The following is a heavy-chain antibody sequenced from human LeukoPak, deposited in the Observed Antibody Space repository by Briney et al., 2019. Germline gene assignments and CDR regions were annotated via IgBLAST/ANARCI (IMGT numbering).Heavy chain of an antibody. D-gene: IGHD1-1*01. CDR1: GITPFH. V-gene: IGHV4-59*01. CDR3: AREGGAPGHTNEFDY. J-gene: IGHJ4*02. Sequence: SDTLSLTCSVSGITPFHWSWIRQTPGKGLEWIGHITFTGNTNYNPSLKSRVTISLGTSNNQFSLQLKAVTAADTAVYYCAREGGAPGHTNEFDYWGQGILVTVSS. CDR2: ITFTGNT.